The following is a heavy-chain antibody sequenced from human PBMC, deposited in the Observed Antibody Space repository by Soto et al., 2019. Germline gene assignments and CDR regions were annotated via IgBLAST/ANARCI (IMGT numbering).Heavy chain of an antibody. CDR3: ARQMKYSSRWYVIDY. V-gene: IGHV5-51*01. J-gene: IGHJ4*02. Sequence: GESLKISCKGSGYSFTSYWIGWVRQMPGKGLEWMGIIYPGDSDTRYSPSFQGQVTISADKSISTAYLQWSSLKASDTAMYYCARQMKYSSRWYVIDYWGQGTLVTVSS. CDR1: GYSFTSYW. CDR2: IYPGDSDT. D-gene: IGHD6-13*01.